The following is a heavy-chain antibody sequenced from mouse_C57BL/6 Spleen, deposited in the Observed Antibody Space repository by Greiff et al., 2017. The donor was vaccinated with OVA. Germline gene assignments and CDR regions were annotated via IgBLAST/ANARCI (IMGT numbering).Heavy chain of an antibody. V-gene: IGHV1-55*01. D-gene: IGHD1-1*01. CDR3: ARVDYGSYYFDY. CDR1: GYTFTSYW. CDR2: IYPGSGST. J-gene: IGHJ2*01. Sequence: VQLQQPGAELVKPGASVKMSCKASGYTFTSYWITWVKQRPGQGLEWLGDIYPGSGSTNYNEKFKSKATLTVDTSSSTAYMQLSSLTSEDSAVYYCARVDYGSYYFDYWGQGTTLTVSS.